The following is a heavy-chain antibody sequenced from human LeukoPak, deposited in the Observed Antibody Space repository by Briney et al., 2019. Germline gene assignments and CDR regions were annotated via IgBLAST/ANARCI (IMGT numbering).Heavy chain of an antibody. CDR3: ARVWVVVPAAILTNYYYYYMDV. CDR1: GFTFSSYS. D-gene: IGHD2-2*02. Sequence: GGSLRLSCAASGFTFSSYSMNWVRQAPGKGLEWVSSISSSSSYIYYADSVKGRFTISRDNAKNSLYLQMNSLRAEDTAVYYCARVWVVVPAAILTNYYYYYMDVWGKGTTVTVSS. CDR2: ISSSSSYI. V-gene: IGHV3-21*01. J-gene: IGHJ6*03.